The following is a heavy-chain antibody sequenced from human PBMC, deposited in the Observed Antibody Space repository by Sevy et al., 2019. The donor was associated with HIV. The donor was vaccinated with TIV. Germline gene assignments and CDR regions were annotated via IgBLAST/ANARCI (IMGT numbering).Heavy chain of an antibody. Sequence: GGSLRLSCAASGFTFSSYAMHWVRQAPGKGLEWVAVISYDGSNKYYADSVKGRFTISRDNSKNTLYLQMNSLRAEDTAVYYCARDYPVPEYGDYEGGFDYWGQRTLVTVSS. D-gene: IGHD4-17*01. V-gene: IGHV3-30*04. J-gene: IGHJ4*02. CDR2: ISYDGSNK. CDR1: GFTFSSYA. CDR3: ARDYPVPEYGDYEGGFDY.